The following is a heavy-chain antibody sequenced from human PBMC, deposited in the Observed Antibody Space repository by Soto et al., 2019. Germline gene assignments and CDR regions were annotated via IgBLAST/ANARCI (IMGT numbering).Heavy chain of an antibody. J-gene: IGHJ4*02. CDR3: TRRPKAGDAGVAALAY. Sequence: EVRLVESGGGSVKPAGSLRLSCAASGLRLSDGWMNCVRQPPGKGLEWVGRIKSKGDGGAVDYAAPVNGRFTISRDDSENMLYLQMNNLKADDTGIYYCTRRPKAGDAGVAALAYWGQGALVTVSS. D-gene: IGHD3-10*01. CDR2: IKSKGDGGAV. V-gene: IGHV3-15*07. CDR1: GLRLSDGW.